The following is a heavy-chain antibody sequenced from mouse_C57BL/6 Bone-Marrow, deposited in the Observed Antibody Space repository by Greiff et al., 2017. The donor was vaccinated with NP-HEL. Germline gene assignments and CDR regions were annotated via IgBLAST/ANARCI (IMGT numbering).Heavy chain of an antibody. CDR1: GFTFSSYA. CDR3: ARVRTTVVARGFAY. CDR2: ISDGGSYT. Sequence: DVKLVESGGGLVKPGGSLKLSCAASGFTFSSYAMSWVRQTPEKRLEWVATISDGGSYTYYPDNVKGRFTISRDNAKNNLYLQMSHLKSEDTAMYYCARVRTTVVARGFAYWGQGTLVTVSA. J-gene: IGHJ3*01. V-gene: IGHV5-4*03. D-gene: IGHD1-1*01.